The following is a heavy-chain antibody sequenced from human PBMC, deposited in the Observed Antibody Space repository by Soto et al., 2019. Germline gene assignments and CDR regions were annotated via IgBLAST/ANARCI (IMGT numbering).Heavy chain of an antibody. CDR1: GYTFTGYY. CDR3: ARLSGSGSYSRWYGMDV. J-gene: IGHJ6*02. Sequence: ASVKVSCKASGYTFTGYYMHWVRQAPGQGLEWMGWINPNSGGTNYAQKFQGRVTMTRDTSISTAYMELSRLRSDDTAVYYCARLSGSGSYSRWYGMDVWGQGTTVTVSS. D-gene: IGHD3-10*01. V-gene: IGHV1-2*02. CDR2: INPNSGGT.